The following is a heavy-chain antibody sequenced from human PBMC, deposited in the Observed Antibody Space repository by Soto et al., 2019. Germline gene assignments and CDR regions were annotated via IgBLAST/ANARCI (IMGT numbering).Heavy chain of an antibody. V-gene: IGHV3-30-3*01. D-gene: IGHD6-13*01. J-gene: IGHJ6*02. CDR3: ASSIAAGGDYYYGMDV. CDR1: GFSFNNYW. Sequence: PGVSLRLPCVASGFSFNNYWIHWIRQAQGKGLEWVAVISYDGSNKYYADSVKGRFTISRDNSKNTLYLQMNSLRAEDTAVYYCASSIAAGGDYYYGMDVWGQGTTVTVSS. CDR2: ISYDGSNK.